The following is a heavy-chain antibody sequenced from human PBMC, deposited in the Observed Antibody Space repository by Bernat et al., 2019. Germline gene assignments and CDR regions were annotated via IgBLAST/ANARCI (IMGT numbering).Heavy chain of an antibody. CDR3: VKDWGRGGTYVFNFDY. Sequence: EVLLLESGGGLVQPGGSLRLSCAASGFTFSSYAMSWVRQAPGKGLEWISTMTHSESLTYYADSVKGRFTISRDNSKNTLYLQMNSLRAEDTAVYYCVKDWGRGGTYVFNFDYWGQGTLVTVSS. J-gene: IGHJ4*02. CDR1: GFTFSSYA. D-gene: IGHD3-10*01. CDR2: MTHSESLT. V-gene: IGHV3-23*01.